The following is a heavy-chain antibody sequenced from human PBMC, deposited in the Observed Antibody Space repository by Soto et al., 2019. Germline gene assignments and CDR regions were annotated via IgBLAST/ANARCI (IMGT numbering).Heavy chain of an antibody. Sequence: SETLSLTSTVSGGFISSGSYYLCWIRQAPGKGLEWIGSIYYSGSTYYNPSLKSRVTISVDTSKNQFSLKLSSVTAADTAVYYCARRSEEYYDILTGYYRGAFDIWGQGTMVT. CDR2: IYYSGST. CDR1: GGFISSGSYY. D-gene: IGHD3-9*01. CDR3: ARRSEEYYDILTGYYRGAFDI. V-gene: IGHV4-39*01. J-gene: IGHJ3*02.